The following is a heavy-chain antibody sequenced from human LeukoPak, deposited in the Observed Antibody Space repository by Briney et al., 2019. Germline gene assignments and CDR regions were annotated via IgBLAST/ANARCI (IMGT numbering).Heavy chain of an antibody. J-gene: IGHJ6*03. Sequence: GGSLRLSCAASGFTFSSYSMNWVRQAPGKGLEWVSSISSSSSYIYYADSVKGRFTISRDNAKNSLYLQMNSLRAEDTAVYYCARDGRDGRFYYYMDVWGKGTTVTVSS. V-gene: IGHV3-21*01. CDR3: ARDGRDGRFYYYMDV. CDR2: ISSSSSYI. CDR1: GFTFSSYS. D-gene: IGHD1-1*01.